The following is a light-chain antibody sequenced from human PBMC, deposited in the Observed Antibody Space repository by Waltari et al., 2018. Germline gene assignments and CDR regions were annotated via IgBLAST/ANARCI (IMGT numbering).Light chain of an antibody. V-gene: IGLV2-14*03. J-gene: IGLJ1*01. CDR3: SSYTSSSTFV. CDR1: TSDFGGYNY. Sequence: QSALTPPASVSGSPGQSISIPCHGTTSDFGGYNYVSWYPQHPGKAPKPLIYDVSQRPLGISNRFSGSKSGNTASLTISGLQAEDEADYYCSSYTSSSTFVFGIGTKVTVL. CDR2: DVS.